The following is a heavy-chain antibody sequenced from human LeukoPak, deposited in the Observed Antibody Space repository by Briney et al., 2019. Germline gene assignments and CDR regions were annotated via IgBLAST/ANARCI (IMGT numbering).Heavy chain of an antibody. J-gene: IGHJ6*03. CDR3: ARANSGARSYYYMDV. CDR1: GGTFSSYA. D-gene: IGHD1-26*01. Sequence: ASVKVSCKASGGTFSSYAISWVRQAPGQGLEWMGGIIPIFGTANYAQKFQGRVTITADKSTSTAYMELSSLRSEDTAVYYCARANSGARSYYYMDVWGKGTTVTVSS. CDR2: IIPIFGTA. V-gene: IGHV1-69*06.